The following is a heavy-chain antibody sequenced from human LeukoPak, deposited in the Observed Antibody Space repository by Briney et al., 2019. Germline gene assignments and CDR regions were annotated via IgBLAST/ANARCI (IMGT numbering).Heavy chain of an antibody. D-gene: IGHD6-13*01. V-gene: IGHV4-59*01. Sequence: SETLSLTCTVSGGSISSYYWSWIRQPPGKGLEWIGYIYYSGSTNYNPSLKSRVTISVDTSKNQFSLKLSSVTAADMAVYYCATFTAGTRGNFQHWGQGTLVTVSS. CDR2: IYYSGST. CDR3: ATFTAGTRGNFQH. J-gene: IGHJ1*01. CDR1: GGSISSYY.